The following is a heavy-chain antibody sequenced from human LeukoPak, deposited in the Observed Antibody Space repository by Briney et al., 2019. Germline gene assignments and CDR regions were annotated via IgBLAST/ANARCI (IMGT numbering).Heavy chain of an antibody. CDR3: ARHLGGVARILGLDY. CDR1: GYSFTSYW. V-gene: IGHV5-51*01. D-gene: IGHD5-12*01. J-gene: IGHJ4*02. CDR2: IYPGDSDT. Sequence: GESLKISCKGSGYSFTSYWIGWVRQMPGKGLEWMGIIYPGDSDTRYSPYFQGQVTISADKSISAAYLQWSSLKASDTAMYYCARHLGGVARILGLDYWGQGTLVTVSS.